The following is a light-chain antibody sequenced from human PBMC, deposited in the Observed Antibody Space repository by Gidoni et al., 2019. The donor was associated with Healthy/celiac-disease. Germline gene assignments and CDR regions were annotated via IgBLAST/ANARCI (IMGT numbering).Light chain of an antibody. V-gene: IGLV1-40*01. CDR2: GNS. Sequence: QSVLTQPPSVSEAPGQRVTISCTGSSSNIGAGYDVPWYQQLPGTAPKLLIYGNSNRPSGVPDRFSGSKSGTSASLAITGLQAEDEADYYCQSYDSSLSGYVFGGGTKLTVL. J-gene: IGLJ3*02. CDR1: SSNIGAGYD. CDR3: QSYDSSLSGYV.